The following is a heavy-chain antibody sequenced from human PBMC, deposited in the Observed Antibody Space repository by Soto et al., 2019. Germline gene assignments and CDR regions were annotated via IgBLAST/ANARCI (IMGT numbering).Heavy chain of an antibody. D-gene: IGHD1-7*01. CDR2: IHSSGTT. J-gene: IGHJ4*02. CDR1: SGSINSFY. V-gene: IGHV4-4*07. CDR3: ARDRIIGTSYSDY. Sequence: KTSETLSLTCTVSSGSINSFYCAWIRQPAGKGLEWIGRIHSSGTTNYNPSLSSRVTMSVDPSKNQFSLRLTSVTAADTAVYYCARDRIIGTSYSDYWGQGILVTVSS.